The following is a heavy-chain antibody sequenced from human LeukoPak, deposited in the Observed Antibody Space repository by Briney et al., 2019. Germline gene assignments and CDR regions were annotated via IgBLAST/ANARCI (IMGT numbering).Heavy chain of an antibody. V-gene: IGHV4-4*07. CDR3: ARQLVPRGYYYYGMDV. CDR1: GGSISSYY. J-gene: IGHJ6*02. Sequence: NPSETLSLTCTVSGGSISSYYWSWIRQPAGKGLEWIGRIYTSGGTNYNPSLKSRVTMSVDTSKNQFSLKLSSVTAADTAVYYCARQLVPRGYYYYGMDVWGQGTTVTVSS. CDR2: IYTSGGT.